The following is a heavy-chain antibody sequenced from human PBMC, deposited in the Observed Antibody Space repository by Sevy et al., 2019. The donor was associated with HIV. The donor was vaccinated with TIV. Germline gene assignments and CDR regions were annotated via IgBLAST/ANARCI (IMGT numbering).Heavy chain of an antibody. Sequence: GGSLRLSCAASGFTFSDYYMSWIRQAPGKGLERLSYISNSGSDTFYADSVKGRFTISRDNAKNSLYLQLNSLRADDTAVYYCARDNNRAAMAYWGQGTLVTVSS. D-gene: IGHD5-18*01. CDR3: ARDNNRAAMAY. CDR1: GFTFSDYY. CDR2: ISNSGSDT. J-gene: IGHJ4*02. V-gene: IGHV3-11*01.